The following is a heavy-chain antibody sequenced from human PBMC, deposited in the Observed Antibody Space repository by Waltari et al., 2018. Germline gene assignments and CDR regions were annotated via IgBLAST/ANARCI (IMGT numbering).Heavy chain of an antibody. V-gene: IGHV4-30-4*08. CDR1: GGSISRGHYY. J-gene: IGHJ4*02. CDR3: ARVDSGSSDWGFDY. CDR2: IYYSGST. D-gene: IGHD1-26*01. Sequence: QVQLQESGPGLVQPSQTLSLTCTVSGGSISRGHYYWSWIRQPPGKGLEWIGYIYYSGSTYYNPSLKSRVTISVDTSKNQFSLKLSSVTAADTAVYYCARVDSGSSDWGFDYWGQGTLVTVSS.